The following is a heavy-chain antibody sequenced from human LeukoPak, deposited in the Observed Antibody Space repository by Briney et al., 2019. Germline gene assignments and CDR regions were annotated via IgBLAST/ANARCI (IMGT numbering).Heavy chain of an antibody. Sequence: PGGSLRLSCAASGFTFDDYAMHWVRQAPGKGLEWVSGISWNSGSIGYADSVKGRFTISRDNAKNSLYLQMNSLRAEDTALHYRAKDINPYGDFYLDYWGQGTLVTVSS. V-gene: IGHV3-9*01. CDR2: ISWNSGSI. CDR1: GFTFDDYA. CDR3: AKDINPYGDFYLDY. J-gene: IGHJ4*02. D-gene: IGHD4-17*01.